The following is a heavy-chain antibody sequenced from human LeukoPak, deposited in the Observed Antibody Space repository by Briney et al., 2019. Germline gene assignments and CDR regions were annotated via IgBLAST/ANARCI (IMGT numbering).Heavy chain of an antibody. CDR2: MNPNSGNT. V-gene: IGHV1-8*01. J-gene: IGHJ4*02. CDR1: GYTFTSYD. CDR3: ARDGPYSGSYSGGVDY. Sequence: ASVKVSCKASGYTFTSYDINWVRQATGQGLEWIGWMNPNSGNTGYAQKFQGRVTMTRDTSISTAYMELSRLRSDDTAVYYCARDGPYSGSYSGGVDYWGQGTLVTVSS. D-gene: IGHD1-26*01.